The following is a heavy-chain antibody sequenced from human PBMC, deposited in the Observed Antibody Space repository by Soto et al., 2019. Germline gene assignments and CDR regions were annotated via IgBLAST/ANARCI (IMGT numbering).Heavy chain of an antibody. V-gene: IGHV1-8*01. CDR2: MNPDNGNT. CDR3: ASIFGRPSNYYGVDV. Sequence: QVQLVQSGAEVKKPGASVKVSCRASGYTFTSCDINWVRHASGRGLEWMGWMNPDNGNTGYAQKYQGRVTMTSDTSASTAYLELCSLTSEDTALYYCASIFGRPSNYYGVDVWGQGTTVTVS. J-gene: IGHJ6*02. D-gene: IGHD3-10*01. CDR1: GYTFTSCD.